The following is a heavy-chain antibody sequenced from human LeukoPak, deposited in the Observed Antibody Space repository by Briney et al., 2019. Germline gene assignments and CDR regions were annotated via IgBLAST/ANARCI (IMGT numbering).Heavy chain of an antibody. CDR2: MNPHTGST. Sequence: GASVTVSFKASGYTFLRYDINWVRQAPGQGPEWMGWMNPHTGSTGLAQKFQGRLTMTSNKAVDTAYMELSSLKSDDTAVYFCARGLLRDLKYFDRLLNPYFDTWGQGALVTVSS. CDR3: ARGLLRDLKYFDRLLNPYFDT. V-gene: IGHV1-8*01. CDR1: GYTFLRYD. D-gene: IGHD3-9*01. J-gene: IGHJ5*02.